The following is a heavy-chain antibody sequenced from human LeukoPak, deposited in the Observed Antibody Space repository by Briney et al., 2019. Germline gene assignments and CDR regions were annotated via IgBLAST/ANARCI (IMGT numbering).Heavy chain of an antibody. CDR3: AKRDY. CDR1: GFTFSSYG. CDR2: IRSKTNNYAT. V-gene: IGHV3-73*01. Sequence: PGGSLRLSCAASGFTFSSYGMSWVRQASGKGLEWVGRIRSKTNNYATAYAASVKDRFTISRDDSTNTAYLQMNSLRTEDTAVYYCAKRDYWGQGTLVTVSS. J-gene: IGHJ4*02.